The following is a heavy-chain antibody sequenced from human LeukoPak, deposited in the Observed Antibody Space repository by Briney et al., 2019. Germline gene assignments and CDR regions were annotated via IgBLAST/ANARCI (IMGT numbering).Heavy chain of an antibody. CDR2: INPSGGST. D-gene: IGHD1-1*01. V-gene: IGHV1-46*01. CDR1: GLSLTHDG. Sequence: GASVKVSCKASGLSLTHDGISWVRQAPGQGLVWMGIINPSGGSTSYAQKFQGRVTMTRDTSTSTVYMELSSLRSEDTAMYYCARDGLDARSTYYYYYMDVWGKGTTVTVSS. CDR3: ARDGLDARSTYYYYYMDV. J-gene: IGHJ6*03.